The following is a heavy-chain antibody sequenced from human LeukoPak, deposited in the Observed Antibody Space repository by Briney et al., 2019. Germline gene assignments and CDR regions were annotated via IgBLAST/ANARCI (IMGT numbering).Heavy chain of an antibody. D-gene: IGHD6-13*01. CDR2: IYYSGST. J-gene: IGHJ4*02. V-gene: IGHV4-39*07. Sequence: PSETLSLTCTVSGGSISSSSYYWGWIRQPPGKGLEWIGSIYYSGSTYYNPSLESRVTISVDTSKNQFSLKLSSVTAADTAVYYCARDGRGRSSTLDYWGQGTLVTVSS. CDR1: GGSISSSSYY. CDR3: ARDGRGRSSTLDY.